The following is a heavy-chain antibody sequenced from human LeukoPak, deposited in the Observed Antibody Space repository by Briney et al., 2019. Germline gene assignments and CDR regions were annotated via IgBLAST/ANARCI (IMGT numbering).Heavy chain of an antibody. J-gene: IGHJ4*02. CDR1: GFTFSSYG. V-gene: IGHV3-30*02. D-gene: IGHD6-19*01. CDR3: AKGDSSGRFDY. CDR2: IWYGGSNK. Sequence: GGSLRLSCAASGFTFSSYGMHWVRQAPGKGLEWVAVIWYGGSNKYYADSVKGRFTISRDNSKNTLYLQMNSLRAEDTAVYYCAKGDSSGRFDYWGQGTLVTVSP.